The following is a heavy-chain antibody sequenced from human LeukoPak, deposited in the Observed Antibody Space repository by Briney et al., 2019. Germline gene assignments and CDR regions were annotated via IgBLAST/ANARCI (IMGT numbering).Heavy chain of an antibody. D-gene: IGHD2-21*02. J-gene: IGHJ6*03. Sequence: GGSLRLSCAASGFTFSSYSMNWVRQAPGKGLEWVSSISSSSSYIYYADSVKGRFTISRDNSKNTLYLQMNSLRAEDTAVYFCAYPGGDSYYYYYIDVWGKGTTVTVSS. V-gene: IGHV3-21*01. CDR3: AYPGGDSYYYYYIDV. CDR1: GFTFSSYS. CDR2: ISSSSSYI.